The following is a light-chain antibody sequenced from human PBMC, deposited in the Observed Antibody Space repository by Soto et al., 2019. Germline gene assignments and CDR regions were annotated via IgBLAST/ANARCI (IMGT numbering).Light chain of an antibody. CDR1: QSVRSN. CDR3: QQYNNWPYT. Sequence: EIVMTQSPATLSVSPGEGATLSCRASQSVRSNLAWYRQKPGQAPSLVIYGASTRASGIPAKFSASGSGTEFALTISSLQSEDFAVYYCQQYNNWPYTFGQGTRLEIK. J-gene: IGKJ2*01. CDR2: GAS. V-gene: IGKV3-15*01.